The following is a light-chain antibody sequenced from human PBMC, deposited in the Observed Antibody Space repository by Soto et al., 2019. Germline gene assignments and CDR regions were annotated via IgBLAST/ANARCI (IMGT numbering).Light chain of an antibody. V-gene: IGLV2-14*01. CDR2: DVN. CDR1: SSDIGGYNY. CDR3: SSYTSSGAEV. Sequence: QSVLTQPASVSGSPGQSIAISCTGTSSDIGGYNYVSWYQQHPGKAPKLMIYDVNNRPSGVSDRFSGSKSGNTASLTISGLQAEDEADYYCSSYTSSGAEVFGTGTKVTVL. J-gene: IGLJ1*01.